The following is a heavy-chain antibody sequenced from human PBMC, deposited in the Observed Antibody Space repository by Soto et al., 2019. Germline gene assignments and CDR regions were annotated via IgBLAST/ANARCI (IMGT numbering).Heavy chain of an antibody. J-gene: IGHJ3*02. D-gene: IGHD6-13*01. CDR2: IYYSGST. Sequence: QVQLQESGPGLVKPSETLSLTCTVSGGSVSSGSYYWSWIRQPPGKGLEWIGYIYYSGSTNYNPSLKSRVTISVDTSKNQFSLKLSSVTAADTAVYYCASRPVLAAAGQAFGAFDIWGQGTMVTVSS. CDR1: GGSVSSGSYY. V-gene: IGHV4-61*01. CDR3: ASRPVLAAAGQAFGAFDI.